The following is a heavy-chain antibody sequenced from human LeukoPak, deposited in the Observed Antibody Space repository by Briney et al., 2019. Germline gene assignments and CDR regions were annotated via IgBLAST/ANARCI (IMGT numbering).Heavy chain of an antibody. CDR3: ARDRGSLGVDV. V-gene: IGHV4-31*02. CDR2: IYYRWST. Sequence: KGLEWIWDIYYRWSTYYNPSLKSRLTISVDMSKNQFSLKLSSVTAADTAIYYCARDRGSLGVDVWGQGTTVTVSS. D-gene: IGHD3-10*01. J-gene: IGHJ6*02.